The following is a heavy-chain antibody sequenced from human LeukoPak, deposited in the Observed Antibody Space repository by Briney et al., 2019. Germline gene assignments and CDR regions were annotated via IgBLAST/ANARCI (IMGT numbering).Heavy chain of an antibody. V-gene: IGHV3-48*01. CDR1: GFNFIDYS. D-gene: IGHD5-12*01. J-gene: IGHJ4*01. CDR2: IGISSGNT. Sequence: GGSLRLSCAASGFNFIDYSMNWVRQAPGKGLEWISYIGISSGNTKYADSVKGRVTISRDKARNSLYLQMNRLRVEDTAVYYCARDHRYAFDNWGRGTLVTVSS. CDR3: ARDHRYAFDN.